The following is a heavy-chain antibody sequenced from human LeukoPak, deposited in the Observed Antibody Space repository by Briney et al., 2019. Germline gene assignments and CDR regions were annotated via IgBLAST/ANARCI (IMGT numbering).Heavy chain of an antibody. J-gene: IGHJ3*02. CDR3: AKSNAFDI. CDR2: ISYDGSNK. CDR1: GFTFSSYG. Sequence: GGSPRLSCAASGFTFSSYGMHWVRQAPGKGLEWVAVISYDGSNKYYADSVKGRFTISRDNSKNTLYLQMNSLRAEDTAVYYCAKSNAFDIWGQGTMVTVSS. V-gene: IGHV3-30*18.